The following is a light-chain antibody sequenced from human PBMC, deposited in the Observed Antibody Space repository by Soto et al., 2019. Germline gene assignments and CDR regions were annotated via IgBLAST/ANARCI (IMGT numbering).Light chain of an antibody. J-gene: IGKJ2*01. CDR3: QQYNGYPHT. Sequence: DIQMTQSPSTLSASVGDRVTITCRASQSISTWLAWYQQKPGKAPKLLIYKASSLRNGVPSRFSGSGSGTEFTLTIYSLQSDDFASYYCQQYNGYPHTFGQGTKLEIK. V-gene: IGKV1-5*03. CDR1: QSISTW. CDR2: KAS.